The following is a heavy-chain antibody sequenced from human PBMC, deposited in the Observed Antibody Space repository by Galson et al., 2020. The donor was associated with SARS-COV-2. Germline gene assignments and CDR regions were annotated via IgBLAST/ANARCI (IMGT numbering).Heavy chain of an antibody. CDR1: GGSISTYY. Sequence: ETSETLSLTCTVSGGSISTYYWSWIRQPPGKGLEWIGYIFYTGSANYNPPLKSRVTMSVDTPENQFSLRLSSVTAADTAVYYCARGGRDYYDSSAFPTWFFDLWGRGTLVTVSS. CDR3: ARGGRDYYDSSAFPTWFFDL. D-gene: IGHD3-22*01. J-gene: IGHJ2*01. V-gene: IGHV4-59*08. CDR2: IFYTGSA.